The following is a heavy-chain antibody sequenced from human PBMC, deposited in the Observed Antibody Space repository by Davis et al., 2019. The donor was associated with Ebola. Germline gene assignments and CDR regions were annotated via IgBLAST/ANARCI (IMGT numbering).Heavy chain of an antibody. CDR2: IYSGGST. Sequence: GESLKISCAASGFTVSSNYMSWVRQAPGKGLEWVSVIYSGGSTYYADSVKGRFTISRDNSKNTLYLQMNSLRAEDTAVYYCARESREDGDYYYYYGMDVWGQGTTVTVSS. CDR3: ARESREDGDYYYYYGMDV. CDR1: GFTVSSNY. D-gene: IGHD7-27*01. J-gene: IGHJ6*02. V-gene: IGHV3-66*02.